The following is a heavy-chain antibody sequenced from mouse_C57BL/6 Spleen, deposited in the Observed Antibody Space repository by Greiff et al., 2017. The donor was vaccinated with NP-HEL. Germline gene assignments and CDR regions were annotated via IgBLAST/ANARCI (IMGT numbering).Heavy chain of an antibody. V-gene: IGHV5-6*02. D-gene: IGHD1-1*01. Sequence: EVRLVESGGDLVKPGGSLKLSCAASGFTFSSYGMSWVRQTPDKRLEWVATISSGGSYTYYPDSVKGRFTISRDNAKNTLYLQMSSLKSEDTAMYYCARLLTTVVEGAYAMDYWGQGTSVTVSS. CDR3: ARLLTTVVEGAYAMDY. CDR2: ISSGGSYT. J-gene: IGHJ4*01. CDR1: GFTFSSYG.